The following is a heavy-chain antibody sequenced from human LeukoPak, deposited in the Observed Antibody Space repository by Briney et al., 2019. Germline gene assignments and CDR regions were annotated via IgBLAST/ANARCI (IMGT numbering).Heavy chain of an antibody. V-gene: IGHV3-11*04. Sequence: GGSLRLSCAASGLRFSGHYMGWIRQAPGKGLEWIPYISSTITTIYYADSVKGRFTISRDNAKNSLYLQMSSLRAEDTAVYYCARGDCSATSCYYFDNWGQGTLVTVSS. CDR2: ISSTITTI. CDR3: ARGDCSATSCYYFDN. CDR1: GLRFSGHY. D-gene: IGHD2-15*01. J-gene: IGHJ4*02.